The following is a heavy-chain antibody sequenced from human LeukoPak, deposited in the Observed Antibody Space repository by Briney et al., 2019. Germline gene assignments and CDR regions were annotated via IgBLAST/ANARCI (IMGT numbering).Heavy chain of an antibody. CDR1: GFTFSSCS. CDR3: ARNFDY. J-gene: IGHJ4*02. CDR2: ISSSSSYR. V-gene: IGHV3-21*01. Sequence: GGSLRLSCAASGFTFSSCSMNWVRQAPGKGLEWVSSISSSSSYRYYADSVKGRFTISRDNAKNSLYLQMNSLRAEDTAVYYCARNFDYWGQGTLVTVSS.